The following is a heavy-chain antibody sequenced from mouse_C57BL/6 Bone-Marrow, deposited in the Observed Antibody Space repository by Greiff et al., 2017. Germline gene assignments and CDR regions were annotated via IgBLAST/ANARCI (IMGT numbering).Heavy chain of an antibody. Sequence: DVHLVESGGGLVQPGGSLKLSCAASGFTFSDYYMYWVRQTPEKRLEWVAYISNGGGSTYYPDTVKGRFTISRDNAKNTLYLQMSRLKSEDTAMYYCARRPYGNYAMDYWGQGTSVTVSS. CDR1: GFTFSDYY. CDR3: ARRPYGNYAMDY. J-gene: IGHJ4*01. V-gene: IGHV5-12*01. CDR2: ISNGGGST. D-gene: IGHD2-10*02.